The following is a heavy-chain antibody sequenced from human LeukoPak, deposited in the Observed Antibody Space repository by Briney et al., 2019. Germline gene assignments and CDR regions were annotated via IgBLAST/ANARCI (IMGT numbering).Heavy chain of an antibody. CDR3: ARVQGYCSTTSCYPHY. J-gene: IGHJ4*02. V-gene: IGHV7-4-1*02. D-gene: IGHD2-2*01. CDR1: GYTPTNYA. Sequence: ASVKVSCKASGYTPTNYALNWVRQAPGQGLEWMGWVNTNTGNPTYAQGFTGRFVFSLDTSVNTAYLQISSLKAEDTAIYYCARVQGYCSTTSCYPHYWGQGTLVTVSS. CDR2: VNTNTGNP.